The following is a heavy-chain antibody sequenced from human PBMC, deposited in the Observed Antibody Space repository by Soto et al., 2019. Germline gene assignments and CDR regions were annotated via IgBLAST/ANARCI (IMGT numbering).Heavy chain of an antibody. V-gene: IGHV4-31*03. CDR3: ARDREAGGWFDY. D-gene: IGHD2-8*02. CDR2: IYYSGST. J-gene: IGHJ4*02. Sequence: SETLSLTCTVSGGSISSGGYYWSWIRQHPGKGLEWIGYIYYSGSTYYNPSLKSRVTISVDTSKNQFSLKLSSVTAADTAVYYCARDREAGGWFDYWGQGTLVPVSS. CDR1: GGSISSGGYY.